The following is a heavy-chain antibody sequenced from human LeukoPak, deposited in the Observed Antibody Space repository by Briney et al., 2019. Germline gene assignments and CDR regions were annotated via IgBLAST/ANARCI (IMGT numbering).Heavy chain of an antibody. D-gene: IGHD2-2*02. J-gene: IGHJ4*02. Sequence: SETLSLTCNVSGGSINSQYWSWIRQPPGKGLEWIGYVYYSGSTNYNPSLKSRVTISVDTSKNQFSLKPSSVTAADTAVYYCARAPRVGYCSSTSCYTYYFDYWGQGTLVTVSS. CDR1: GGSINSQY. CDR3: ARAPRVGYCSSTSCYTYYFDY. CDR2: VYYSGST. V-gene: IGHV4-59*08.